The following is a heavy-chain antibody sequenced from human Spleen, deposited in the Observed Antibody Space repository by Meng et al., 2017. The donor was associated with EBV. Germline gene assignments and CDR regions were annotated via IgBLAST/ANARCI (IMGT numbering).Heavy chain of an antibody. CDR1: GGTFRSYA. Sequence: QVQLVQSGPEVKKXXSXVKVSCKASGGTFRSYAFSWVRQAPGQGLEWMGTIIPLHGTPHYAQRFQGRLTITADDSTSTAYMELSSLRSEDTAIYYCARSIFGVVTIGGYWGQGTLVTVSS. CDR3: ARSIFGVVTIGGY. D-gene: IGHD3-3*01. V-gene: IGHV1-69*11. J-gene: IGHJ4*02. CDR2: IIPLHGTP.